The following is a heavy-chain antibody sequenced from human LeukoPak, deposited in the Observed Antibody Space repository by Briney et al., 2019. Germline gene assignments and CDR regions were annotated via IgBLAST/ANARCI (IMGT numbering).Heavy chain of an antibody. CDR2: IIPIFGTA. CDR3: ARDPLIVGATTYYYGMDV. CDR1: GGTFSSYA. D-gene: IGHD1-26*01. J-gene: IGHJ6*02. V-gene: IGHV1-69*13. Sequence: VASVKVSCKASGGTFSSYAISWVRQAPGQGLEWMGGIIPIFGTANYAQKFQGRVTITADEPTSTAYMELSSLRSEDTAVYYCARDPLIVGATTYYYGMDVWGQGTTVTVSS.